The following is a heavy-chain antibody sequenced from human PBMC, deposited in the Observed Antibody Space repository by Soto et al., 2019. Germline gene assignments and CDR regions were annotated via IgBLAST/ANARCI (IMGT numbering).Heavy chain of an antibody. Sequence: SETLSLTCTVSGVSISSGDYYWSWIRQSPARGLEWIGFIYYSGATYPNPSLKTRISMSVDTSKNQFSLKLSSVTAADTAVYYCARGYLGPNNWFDPWGQGTLVTVSS. V-gene: IGHV4-30-4*01. D-gene: IGHD2-2*02. J-gene: IGHJ5*02. CDR2: IYYSGAT. CDR3: ARGYLGPNNWFDP. CDR1: GVSISSGDYY.